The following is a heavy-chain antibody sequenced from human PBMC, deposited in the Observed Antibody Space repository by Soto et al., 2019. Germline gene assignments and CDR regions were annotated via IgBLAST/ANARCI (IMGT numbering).Heavy chain of an antibody. CDR1: GFTVSSNY. V-gene: IGHV3-66*01. Sequence: PGGSLRLSCAASGFTVSSNYMSWVRQAPGKGLEWVSVIYSGGSTYYADSVKGRFTITRDNSKNTLYLQMNSLRAEDTAVYYCAKDLYGTVKLFDFWGQGTLVTVSS. CDR3: AKDLYGTVKLFDF. CDR2: IYSGGST. J-gene: IGHJ4*02. D-gene: IGHD2-8*01.